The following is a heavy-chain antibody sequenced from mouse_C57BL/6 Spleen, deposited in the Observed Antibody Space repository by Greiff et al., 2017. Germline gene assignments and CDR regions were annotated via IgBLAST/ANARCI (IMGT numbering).Heavy chain of an antibody. Sequence: QVQLKQPGAELVRPGSSVKLSCKASGYTFTSYWMHWVKQRPIQGLEWIGNIDPSDSETHYNQKFKDKATLTVDKSSSTAYMQLSSLTSEDAAVYYCAREGSSWYIDVWGTGTTVTVSS. CDR2: IDPSDSET. CDR1: GYTFTSYW. V-gene: IGHV1-52*01. D-gene: IGHD1-1*01. J-gene: IGHJ1*03. CDR3: AREGSSWYIDV.